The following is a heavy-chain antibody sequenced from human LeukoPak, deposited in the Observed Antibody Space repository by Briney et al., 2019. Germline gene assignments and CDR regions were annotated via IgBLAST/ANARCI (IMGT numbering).Heavy chain of an antibody. J-gene: IGHJ4*02. CDR2: ISGSGSTI. D-gene: IGHD3-10*01. V-gene: IGHV3-48*04. CDR1: GFTFSSYG. CDR3: AREVWFGEFYPAFDY. Sequence: GGTLRLSCAASGFTFSSYGMSWVRQAPGKGLEWVSAISGSGSTIYYADSVKGRFTISRDNAKNSLYLQMDSLRAEDTAVYYCAREVWFGEFYPAFDYWGQGTLVTVSS.